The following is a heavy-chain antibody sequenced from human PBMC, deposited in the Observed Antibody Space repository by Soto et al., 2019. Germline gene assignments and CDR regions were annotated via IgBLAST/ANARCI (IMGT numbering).Heavy chain of an antibody. CDR2: ISSSSSYI. Sequence: EVQLVESGGGLVKPGGSLRLSCAASGFTFSSYSMNWVRQAPGKGLEWVSSISSSSSYIYYADSVKGRFTISRDNAKNSLYLKMNSLRAEDTAVYYCARDREYTWTLLPSYYFDYWGQGTLVTVSS. D-gene: IGHD1-20*01. CDR1: GFTFSSYS. J-gene: IGHJ4*02. CDR3: ARDREYTWTLLPSYYFDY. V-gene: IGHV3-21*01.